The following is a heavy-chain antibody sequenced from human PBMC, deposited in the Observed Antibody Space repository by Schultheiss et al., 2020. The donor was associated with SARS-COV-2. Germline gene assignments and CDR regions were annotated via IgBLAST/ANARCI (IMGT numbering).Heavy chain of an antibody. J-gene: IGHJ4*02. D-gene: IGHD1-26*01. CDR3: ARGGIVGATDVLGNDY. CDR1: GFTFSSYA. Sequence: EGSLRLSCAASGFTFSSYAMHWVRQAPGKGLEWVAVISYDGSNKYYADSVKGRFTISRDNSKNTLYLQMNSLRAEDTAVYYCARGGIVGATDVLGNDYWGQGTLVTVSS. CDR2: ISYDGSNK. V-gene: IGHV3-30-3*01.